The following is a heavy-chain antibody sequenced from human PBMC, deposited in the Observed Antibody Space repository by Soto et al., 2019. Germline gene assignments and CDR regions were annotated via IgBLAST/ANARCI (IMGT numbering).Heavy chain of an antibody. V-gene: IGHV3-23*01. CDR2: ISGSGGTT. CDR3: AKDPDSSSSSPDH. J-gene: IGHJ4*02. Sequence: EVQLLESGGGLVQPGGSLRLSCAASGFTFSDYAMSWVRQAPGKGLEGVSAISGSGGTTYYADSVKGRFTISRDNAKNARYLQMNSLSAEDTDVYSCAKDPDSSSSSPDHWGQGTLVTVSS. D-gene: IGHD6-6*01. CDR1: GFTFSDYA.